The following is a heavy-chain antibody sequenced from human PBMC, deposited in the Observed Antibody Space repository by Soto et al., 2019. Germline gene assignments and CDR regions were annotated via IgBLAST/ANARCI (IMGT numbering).Heavy chain of an antibody. CDR3: ARHDAYCGGDCWTFDY. CDR2: IDPSDSYT. CDR1: GYSFTSYW. D-gene: IGHD2-21*02. J-gene: IGHJ4*02. V-gene: IGHV5-10-1*01. Sequence: PGESLKISCKGSGYSFTSYWIGWVRQMPGKGLEWMGRIDPSDSYTNYSPSFQGHVTISADKSISTAYLQWSSLKASDTAMYYCARHDAYCGGDCWTFDYWGQGTLVTVSS.